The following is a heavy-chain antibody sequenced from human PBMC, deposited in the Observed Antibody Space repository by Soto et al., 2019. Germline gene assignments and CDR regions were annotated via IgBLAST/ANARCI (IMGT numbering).Heavy chain of an antibody. Sequence: GGSLRLSGAASVFTFSSYWMHWVRQAPGKGLVRVSRINSDGSSTSYADSVKGRFTISRDNAKNTLYLQMNSLRAEDTAVYYCATSSRREYGSGSYYKAYPFDYWGQGTLVTVSS. J-gene: IGHJ4*02. CDR2: INSDGSST. V-gene: IGHV3-74*01. D-gene: IGHD3-10*01. CDR1: VFTFSSYW. CDR3: ATSSRREYGSGSYYKAYPFDY.